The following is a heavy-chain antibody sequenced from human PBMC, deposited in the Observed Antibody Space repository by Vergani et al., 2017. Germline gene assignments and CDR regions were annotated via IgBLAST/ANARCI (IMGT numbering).Heavy chain of an antibody. CDR2: ISYDGSNK. J-gene: IGHJ4*02. CDR1: GFTFSSYG. V-gene: IGHV3-30*18. Sequence: QVQLVESGGGVVQPGRSPRLSCAASGFTFSSYGMHWVRQAPGKGLEWVAVISYDGSNKYYADSVKGRFTISRDNSKNTLYLQMNSLRAEDTAVYYCAKVFRQWLDPGYFDYWGQGTLVTVSS. CDR3: AKVFRQWLDPGYFDY. D-gene: IGHD6-19*01.